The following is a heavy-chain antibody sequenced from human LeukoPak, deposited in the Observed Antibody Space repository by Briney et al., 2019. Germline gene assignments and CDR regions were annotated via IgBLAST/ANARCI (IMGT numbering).Heavy chain of an antibody. V-gene: IGHV1-8*01. J-gene: IGHJ4*02. D-gene: IGHD3-3*01. CDR1: GYTFTSYD. Sequence: GASVKVSCKASGYTFTSYDINWVRQATGQGLEWMGWMNPNSGNTGYAQKFQGRVTMTRNTSISTAYMELSSLRSEDTAVYYCARGVLRFLGTRHYFDYWGQGTLVTVSS. CDR3: ARGVLRFLGTRHYFDY. CDR2: MNPNSGNT.